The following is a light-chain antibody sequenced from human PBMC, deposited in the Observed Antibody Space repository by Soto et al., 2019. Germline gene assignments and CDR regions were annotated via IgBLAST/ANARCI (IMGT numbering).Light chain of an antibody. CDR2: SSN. CDR3: AAWDDSLNGVV. V-gene: IGLV1-44*01. Sequence: QSVLTQPPSASGTPGQRVAISCSGSTSNIGSNTVNWYQQLPGTVPKLLIYSSNQRPSGVPDRFSGSKSGTSASLAISGLQSEDEADYYCAAWDDSLNGVVFGGGTKLTVL. J-gene: IGLJ2*01. CDR1: TSNIGSNT.